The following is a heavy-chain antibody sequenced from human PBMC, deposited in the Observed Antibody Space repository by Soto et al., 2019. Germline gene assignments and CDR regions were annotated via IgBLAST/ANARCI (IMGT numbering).Heavy chain of an antibody. Sequence: EVQLVETGGGLVHPGGSLRLSCAASGFTVSTNYMGWVRQAPGKGLEWVSVIYGGDDTYNADSVKGRFTISRDDSKNMLYLQMSSLRAEDTAVYYCARRGYYYESSGYYPLFDYWGEGALVTVSS. D-gene: IGHD3-22*01. CDR1: GFTVSTNY. V-gene: IGHV3-53*02. CDR3: ARRGYYYESSGYYPLFDY. J-gene: IGHJ4*02. CDR2: IYGGDDT.